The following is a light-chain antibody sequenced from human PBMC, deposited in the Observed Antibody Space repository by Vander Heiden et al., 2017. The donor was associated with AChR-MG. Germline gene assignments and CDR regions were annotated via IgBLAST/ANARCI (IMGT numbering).Light chain of an antibody. CDR3: QQLNNYPYT. Sequence: IQSTQSPSSLSASVGDRVTITCRASQALNSYLAWYQQKPGKAPKLLIYGASTLQSGVPSRFSGSGSATDFTLTISNLQPEDFATYYCQQLNNYPYTFGPGTKLQIK. J-gene: IGKJ2*01. CDR1: QALNSY. V-gene: IGKV1-9*01. CDR2: GAS.